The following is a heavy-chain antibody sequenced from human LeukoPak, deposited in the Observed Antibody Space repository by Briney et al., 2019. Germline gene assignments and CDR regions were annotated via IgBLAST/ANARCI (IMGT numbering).Heavy chain of an antibody. Sequence: GRSLRLSCAASGFTFSSYGMHWVRQAPGKGLEWATFIRYDGTNEYYADSVRGRFTISRDNSKNTLYLQMNSLRAEDTAVYYCAKPARTDYADYWGQGTLVTVSS. CDR1: GFTFSSYG. J-gene: IGHJ4*02. D-gene: IGHD1-14*01. CDR2: IRYDGTNE. CDR3: AKPARTDYADY. V-gene: IGHV3-30*02.